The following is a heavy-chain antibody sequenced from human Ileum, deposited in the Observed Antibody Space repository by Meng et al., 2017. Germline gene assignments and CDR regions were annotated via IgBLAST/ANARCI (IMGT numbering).Heavy chain of an antibody. CDR3: ASPVGEMATTEDWYFDL. D-gene: IGHD5-24*01. CDR2: INYSGST. V-gene: IGHV4-39*07. CDR1: GGSISRRSYY. Sequence: PRVGESGPVLVKHSEPLSLSFTVSGGSISRRSYYWGWIRQPPGKGLEWIGSINYSGSTYYNPSLKSRVTISVDTSKNQFSLKLSSVTAADTAVYYCASPVGEMATTEDWYFDLWGRGTLVTVSS. J-gene: IGHJ2*01.